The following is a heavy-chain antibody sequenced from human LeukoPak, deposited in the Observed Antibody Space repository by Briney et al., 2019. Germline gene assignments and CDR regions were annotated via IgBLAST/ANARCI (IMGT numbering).Heavy chain of an antibody. J-gene: IGHJ6*03. V-gene: IGHV1-69*05. CDR2: IIPIFGTA. D-gene: IGHD2-2*01. CDR3: ARDLPCSSTSCLYYYYYMDV. CDR1: GGTFSSYA. Sequence: GASVKVSCKASGGTFSSYAISWVRQAPGQGLEWMGRIIPIFGTANYAQKFQGRVTITTDESTSTAYMELSSLRSEDTAVYYCARDLPCSSTSCLYYYYYMDVWGKGTTVTVSS.